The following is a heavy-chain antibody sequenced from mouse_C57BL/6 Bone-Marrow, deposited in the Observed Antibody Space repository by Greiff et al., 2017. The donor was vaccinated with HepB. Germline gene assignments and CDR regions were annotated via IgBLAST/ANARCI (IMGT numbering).Heavy chain of an antibody. CDR3: ARRGYAMDY. V-gene: IGHV1-50*01. Sequence: QVQLQQPGAELVKPGASVKLSCKASGYTFTSYWMQWVKQRPGQGLEWIGEIDPSDSYTNYNQKFKGKATLTVDTSSSTAYMQLSSLTSEDSAVYYCARRGYAMDYWGQGTSVTVS. J-gene: IGHJ4*01. CDR2: IDPSDSYT. CDR1: GYTFTSYW.